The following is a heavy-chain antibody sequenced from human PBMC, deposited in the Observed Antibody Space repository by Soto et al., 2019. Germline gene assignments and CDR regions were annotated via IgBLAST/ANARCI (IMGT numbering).Heavy chain of an antibody. CDR3: ARREIQGPIDY. J-gene: IGHJ4*02. V-gene: IGHV4-28*01. CDR2: IYYSGTT. Sequence: QVQLQESGPGLVKPSDTLSLTCAVSGYSISSSNWWGWIRQPPGKGLEWIGYIYYSGTTYYNPSLKSRVTMSVDTSKNQVSLKLTSVTAVDPAVYYCARREIQGPIDYWGQGTLVTVSS. D-gene: IGHD1-26*01. CDR1: GYSISSSNW.